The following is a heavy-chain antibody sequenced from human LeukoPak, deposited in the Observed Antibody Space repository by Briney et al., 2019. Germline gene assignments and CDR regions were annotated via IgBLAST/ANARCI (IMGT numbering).Heavy chain of an antibody. J-gene: IGHJ6*03. D-gene: IGHD6-6*01. V-gene: IGHV4-34*01. CDR1: SGSFRGYY. CDR3: AARPAHYYYYYYMDV. Sequence: PSETLSPTCAVYSGSFRGYYWSWIRQPPGKVLDWIGEINHSGSTNYNPSLKSRVTIPVDQSKNQFSLKLSSVTAADTAVYYCAARPAHYYYYYYMDVWGKGTTVTVSS. CDR2: INHSGST.